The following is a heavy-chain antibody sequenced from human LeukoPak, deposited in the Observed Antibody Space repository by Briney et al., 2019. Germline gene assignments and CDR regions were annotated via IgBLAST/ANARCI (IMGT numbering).Heavy chain of an antibody. V-gene: IGHV3-48*03. Sequence: GGSLRLSCAASGFTFSSYEMNWVRQAPGKGLEWVSYISSSGSTIYYADSVKGRFTISRDNARNSLYLQMNSLRAEDTAVYYCVRARLSQYSSGWYSAFFDYWGQGTLVTVSS. CDR3: VRARLSQYSSGWYSAFFDY. CDR1: GFTFSSYE. CDR2: ISSSGSTI. J-gene: IGHJ4*02. D-gene: IGHD6-19*01.